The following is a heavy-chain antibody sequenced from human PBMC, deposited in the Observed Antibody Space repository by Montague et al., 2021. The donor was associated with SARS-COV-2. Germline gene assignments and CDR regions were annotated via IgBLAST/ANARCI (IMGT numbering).Heavy chain of an antibody. V-gene: IGHV4-31*03. D-gene: IGHD2-21*01. J-gene: IGHJ2*01. CDR3: ARDRGWGSRGAGYIDL. CDR2: IYHTGST. Sequence: TLSLTCTVSGGSITSGGYYWTWIRQHPGKGLEWIGYIYHTGSTYYNPSLQSRLRTSVDTSKNEFSLTLTSVTAAATAIYYCARDRGWGSRGAGYIDLWGRGTLVTVSS. CDR1: GGSITSGGYY.